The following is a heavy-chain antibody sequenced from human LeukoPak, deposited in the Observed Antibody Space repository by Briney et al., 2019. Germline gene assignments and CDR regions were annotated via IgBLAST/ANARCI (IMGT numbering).Heavy chain of an antibody. J-gene: IGHJ4*02. V-gene: IGHV4-34*01. CDR3: ARLTDFWSGYYGDYFDY. CDR2: INHSGST. CDR1: GGSFSGYY. Sequence: SETLSLTCAVYGGSFSGYYWSWIRQPPGKGLEWIGEINHSGSTNYNPSLKSRVTISVDTSKNQFSLKLSSVTAADTAVYYCARLTDFWSGYYGDYFDYWGQGTLVTVSS. D-gene: IGHD3-3*01.